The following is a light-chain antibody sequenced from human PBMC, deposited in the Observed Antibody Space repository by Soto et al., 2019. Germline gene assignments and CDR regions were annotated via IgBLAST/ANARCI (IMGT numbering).Light chain of an antibody. CDR2: TAS. CDR3: QKYDSAPT. Sequence: DIQLTQSPSSRSASVGDRVTITCRPSQGIGNSLAWYQQKPGTVPKLLIHTASTLQSGVPSRFSGSGSGKDFTLTISSLQPEDVATYYCQKYDSAPTFGPGTKVDI. CDR1: QGIGNS. J-gene: IGKJ1*01. V-gene: IGKV1-27*01.